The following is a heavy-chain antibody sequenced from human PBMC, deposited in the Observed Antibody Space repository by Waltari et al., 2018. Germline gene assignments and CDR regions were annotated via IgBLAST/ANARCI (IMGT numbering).Heavy chain of an antibody. Sequence: QVQLQESGPGLVKPSETLSLTCTVSGGSISNHYWSWIRQPPEKGREWIGYIYFTGSTNYNPSLKSRVTISVDTSKNQFSLKVTSVTAADTAVYYCARGGSGLNSWGQGTLVTVSS. CDR3: ARGGSGLNS. V-gene: IGHV4-59*11. CDR2: IYFTGST. D-gene: IGHD2-15*01. J-gene: IGHJ4*02. CDR1: GGSISNHY.